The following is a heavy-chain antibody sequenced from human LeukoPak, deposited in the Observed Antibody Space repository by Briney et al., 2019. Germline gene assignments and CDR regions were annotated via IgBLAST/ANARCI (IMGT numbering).Heavy chain of an antibody. CDR2: VNPYSGDT. D-gene: IGHD6-13*01. CDR3: ARDQGSLARSWYTGY. V-gene: IGHV1-2*06. Sequence: SVKLSSKASGSTFTGYHIHCVRQAPGQGQEWVWRVNPYSGDTNFAQTFQGRGTMTRDTSITTAYMDLSSLTPDDTAVYFCARDQGSLARSWYTGYWGQGTQVTVSS. J-gene: IGHJ4*02. CDR1: GSTFTGYH.